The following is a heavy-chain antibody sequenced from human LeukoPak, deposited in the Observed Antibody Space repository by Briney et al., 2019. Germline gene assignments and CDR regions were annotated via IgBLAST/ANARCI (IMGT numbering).Heavy chain of an antibody. V-gene: IGHV1-69*05. CDR3: ARDRGGYSGPLTPNWFDP. J-gene: IGHJ5*02. CDR2: IIPIFGTA. D-gene: IGHD5-12*01. Sequence: WASVTVSFKASGGTFSSYAISWVRQAPGQGLEWMGGIIPIFGTANYAQKFQGRVTITTDESTSTAYMELSSLRSEDTAVYYCARDRGGYSGPLTPNWFDPWGQGTLVTVSS. CDR1: GGTFSSYA.